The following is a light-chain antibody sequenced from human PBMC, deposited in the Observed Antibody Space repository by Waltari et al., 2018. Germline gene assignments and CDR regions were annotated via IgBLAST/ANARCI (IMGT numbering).Light chain of an antibody. J-gene: IGLJ2*01. CDR3: SSFSRSASEVT. V-gene: IGLV2-14*03. CDR1: NSDIGGFDY. Sequence: QSALTQPASVSGSPGQSITISCTGTNSDIGGFDYVSWYQQHPDKVPKLLIHDVSSRPSGVSNRFHDSTAGNPAALTISGLRAEGEAHYYGSSFSRSASEVTFGGGTRVTV. CDR2: DVS.